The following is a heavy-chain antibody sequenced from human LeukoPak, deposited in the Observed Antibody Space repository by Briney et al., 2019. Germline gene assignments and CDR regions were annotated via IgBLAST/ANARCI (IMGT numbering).Heavy chain of an antibody. CDR3: AKDGVYYDSSGYYFDY. J-gene: IGHJ4*02. V-gene: IGHV3-30*18. D-gene: IGHD3-22*01. Sequence: GGSLRLSCAASGFTFNAFGMNWVRQAPGKGLEWVAVISYDGSNKYYADSVKGRFTISRDNSKNTLYLQMNSLRAEDTAVYYCAKDGVYYDSSGYYFDYWGQGTLVTVSS. CDR2: ISYDGSNK. CDR1: GFTFNAFG.